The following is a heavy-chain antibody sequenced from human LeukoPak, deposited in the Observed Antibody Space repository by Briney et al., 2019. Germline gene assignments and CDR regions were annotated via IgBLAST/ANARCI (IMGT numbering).Heavy chain of an antibody. Sequence: PGGSLRLSCAASGFTVSTSEMIWVRQAPGKGLEWVSYITSSGSDINYADSVKGRFTISRDNSKNTLYLEMNSLRAEDTAVYYCARGSAASPAGWFDPWGQGTLVTVSS. CDR2: ITSSGSDI. CDR3: ARGSAASPAGWFDP. V-gene: IGHV3-48*03. CDR1: GFTVSTSE. D-gene: IGHD2-2*01. J-gene: IGHJ5*02.